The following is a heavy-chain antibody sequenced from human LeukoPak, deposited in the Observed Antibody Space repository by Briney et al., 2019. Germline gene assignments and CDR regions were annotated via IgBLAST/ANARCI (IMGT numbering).Heavy chain of an antibody. V-gene: IGHV3-23*01. CDR3: AKDVRFGENYYYYYMDV. CDR1: GFTFSSHA. Sequence: QPGGSLRLSXAASGFTFSSHAMNWVRQAPGKGPEWVSGISYSAISTYYADSVKGRFTISRDSSKNTLYLQMNSLRAEDTAIYYCAKDVRFGENYYYYYMDVRGKGTTVTVSS. J-gene: IGHJ6*03. D-gene: IGHD3-3*01. CDR2: ISYSAIST.